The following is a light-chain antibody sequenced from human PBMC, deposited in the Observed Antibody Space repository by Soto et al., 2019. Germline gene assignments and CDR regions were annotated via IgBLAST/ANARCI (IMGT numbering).Light chain of an antibody. CDR2: EVT. J-gene: IGLJ1*01. CDR3: FSYAGDSVYV. CDR1: NSDVGSYNL. Sequence: QSVLTHPASVSGSPRQSITISCTGTNSDVGSYNLVSWFQQHPGKAPKLVIYEVTKRPSGVSDRFSGSKSGNTASLTISGLQAEDEADYYCFSYAGDSVYVFGTGTKVTVL. V-gene: IGLV2-23*02.